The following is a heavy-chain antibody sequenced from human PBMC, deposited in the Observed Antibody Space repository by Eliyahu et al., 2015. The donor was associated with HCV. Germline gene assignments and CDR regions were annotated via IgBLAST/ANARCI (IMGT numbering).Heavy chain of an antibody. D-gene: IGHD1-26*01. J-gene: IGHJ4*02. CDR3: ATSEVGPTDFDY. CDR2: IYYSGST. Sequence: QVQLQESGPGLVKPSETLSLTCTVSGGSISSYYWSWIRQPPGKGLEWIGYIYYSGSTNYNPSLKSRVTISVDTSKNQFSLKLSSVTAADTAVYYCATSEVGPTDFDYWGQGTLVTVSS. CDR1: GGSISSYY. V-gene: IGHV4-59*01.